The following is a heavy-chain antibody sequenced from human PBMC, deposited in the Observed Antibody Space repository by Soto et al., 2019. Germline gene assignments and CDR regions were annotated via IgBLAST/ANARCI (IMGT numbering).Heavy chain of an antibody. J-gene: IGHJ4*02. CDR1: GFTFSDYE. CDR3: VRRMASPDQ. Sequence: GGSLRLSCPASGFTFSDYEMNWVRQAPGKGLEWVSYITSGGRSIYYADSVKGRFIISRDNAENSLYLQMNSLRPEDTAVYYCVRRMASPDQWGQGTLVTVSS. D-gene: IGHD2-15*01. CDR2: ITSGGRSI. V-gene: IGHV3-48*03.